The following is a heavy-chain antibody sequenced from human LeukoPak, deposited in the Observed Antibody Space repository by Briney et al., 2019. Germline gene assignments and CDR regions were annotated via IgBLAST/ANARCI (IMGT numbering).Heavy chain of an antibody. J-gene: IGHJ4*02. D-gene: IGHD1-26*01. CDR3: ARARIVGATPHYFDY. V-gene: IGHV3-30*04. Sequence: GGSLRLSCAASGFTFSSYAMNWVRQAPGKGLEWVAFISYDGSNKYYADSVKGRFTISRDNSKNTLYLQMNSLRAEDTAVYYCARARIVGATPHYFDYRGQGTLVTVSS. CDR1: GFTFSSYA. CDR2: ISYDGSNK.